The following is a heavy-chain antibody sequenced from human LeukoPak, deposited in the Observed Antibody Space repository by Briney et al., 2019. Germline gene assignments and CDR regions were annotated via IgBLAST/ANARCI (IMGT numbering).Heavy chain of an antibody. J-gene: IGHJ6*03. CDR2: IIPIFGTA. Sequence: ASVKVSCKASGGTFSSYAISWVRQAPGQGLEWMGGIIPIFGTANYAQKFQGRVTITADKSTTTAYMELSSLRSGDTAIYYCGLSGNYYYYYMDVWGKGTTVTISS. V-gene: IGHV1-69*06. D-gene: IGHD6-25*01. CDR1: GGTFSSYA. CDR3: GLSGNYYYYYMDV.